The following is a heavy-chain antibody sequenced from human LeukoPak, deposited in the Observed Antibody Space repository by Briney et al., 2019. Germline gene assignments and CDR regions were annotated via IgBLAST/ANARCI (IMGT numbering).Heavy chain of an antibody. D-gene: IGHD6-19*01. V-gene: IGHV3-48*03. Sequence: PGGSLRLSCAASGFTFSSYEMNWVRQAPGKGLEWVSYISSSGSTTYYADSVKGRFTISRDNAKNSLYLQMNSLRAEDTAVYYCAREGVAATDYWGQGTLVTVSS. J-gene: IGHJ4*02. CDR3: AREGVAATDY. CDR1: GFTFSSYE. CDR2: ISSSGSTT.